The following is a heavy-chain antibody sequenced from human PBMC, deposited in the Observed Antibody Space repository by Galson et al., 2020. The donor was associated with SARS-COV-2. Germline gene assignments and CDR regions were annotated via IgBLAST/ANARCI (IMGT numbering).Heavy chain of an antibody. CDR1: GFSLSTSGVG. CDR3: AHRPRARVVTASGYFDY. Sequence: SGPTLVKPTQTLTLTCTFSGFSLSTSGVGVGWIRQPPGKALQWLALIYWDDDKRYSPSLKSRLTITKDTSKNQVVLTMTNMDPVDTATYYGAHRPRARVVTASGYFDYGGQGTLVTVSS. J-gene: IGHJ4*02. V-gene: IGHV2-5*02. D-gene: IGHD2-15*01. CDR2: IYWDDDK.